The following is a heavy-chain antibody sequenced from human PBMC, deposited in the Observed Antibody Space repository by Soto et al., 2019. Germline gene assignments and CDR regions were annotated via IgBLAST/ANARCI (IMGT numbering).Heavy chain of an antibody. CDR2: ISAYNGNT. D-gene: IGHD2-15*01. J-gene: IGHJ6*03. Sequence: QVQLVQSGAEVKKPGASVKVSCKASGYTFTSYGISWVRQAPGQGLEWMGWISAYNGNTNYAQTLQGRVTMTTDTSTSTAYMELRSLSSDDTVVYYCAEDARYCSGGSCYDGPSYYYYYMDVWGKGTTVTVSS. CDR1: GYTFTSYG. V-gene: IGHV1-18*01. CDR3: AEDARYCSGGSCYDGPSYYYYYMDV.